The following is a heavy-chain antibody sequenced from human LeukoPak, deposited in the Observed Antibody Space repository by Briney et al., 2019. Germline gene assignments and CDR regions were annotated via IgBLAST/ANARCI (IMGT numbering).Heavy chain of an antibody. CDR1: GFTFSSYA. J-gene: IGHJ4*02. Sequence: PGGSLRLSCAASGFTFSSYAMSWVRQAPGKGLEWVAVISYDGSNKYYADSVKGRFTISRDNSKNTLYLQMNSLRAEDTAVYYCAKGGVTDEPDYFDYWGQGTLVTVSS. CDR2: ISYDGSNK. CDR3: AKGGVTDEPDYFDY. D-gene: IGHD4-23*01. V-gene: IGHV3-30*18.